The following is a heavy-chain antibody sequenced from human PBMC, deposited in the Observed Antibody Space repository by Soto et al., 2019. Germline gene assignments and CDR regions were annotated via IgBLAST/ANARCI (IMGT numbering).Heavy chain of an antibody. CDR2: IYPGDSDT. D-gene: IGHD6-13*01. CDR1: GYSFTSYW. Sequence: PGESLKISCKGSGYSFTSYWIGWVRQMPGKGLEWMGIIYPGDSDTRYSPSFQGQVTISADKSISTAYLQWSSLKASDTAMYYCARQEGAYSSSWPSWFDPWGQGTLVTVSS. V-gene: IGHV5-51*01. CDR3: ARQEGAYSSSWPSWFDP. J-gene: IGHJ5*02.